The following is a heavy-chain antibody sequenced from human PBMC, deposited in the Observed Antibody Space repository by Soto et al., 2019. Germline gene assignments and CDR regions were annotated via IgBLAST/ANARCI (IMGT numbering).Heavy chain of an antibody. CDR3: AHSWQSAYYYYYYYMDV. V-gene: IGHV2-5*02. J-gene: IGHJ6*03. CDR1: GFSFSTSGVG. Sequence: SGPTLVKPTQTLTLTCTFSGFSFSTSGVGVGWIRQPPGKALEWLALIYWDDDKRYSPSLKSRLTITKDTSKNQVVLTMTNMDPVDTATYYCAHSWQSAYYYYYYYMDVWGKGITVTVSS. D-gene: IGHD6-19*01. CDR2: IYWDDDK.